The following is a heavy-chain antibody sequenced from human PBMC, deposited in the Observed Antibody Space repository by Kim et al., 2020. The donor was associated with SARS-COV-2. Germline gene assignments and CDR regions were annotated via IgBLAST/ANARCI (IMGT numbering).Heavy chain of an antibody. CDR3: AREMALYYYGMDV. D-gene: IGHD5-12*01. Sequence: YAQKFQGRVTITADKSTSTAYMELSSLRSEDTAVYYCAREMALYYYGMDVWGQGTTVTVSS. J-gene: IGHJ6*02. V-gene: IGHV1-69*04.